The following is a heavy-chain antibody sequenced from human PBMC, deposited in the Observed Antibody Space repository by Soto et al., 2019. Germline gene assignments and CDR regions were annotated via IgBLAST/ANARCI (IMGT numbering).Heavy chain of an antibody. D-gene: IGHD6-13*01. J-gene: IGHJ6*02. CDR2: INHSGST. CDR1: GGSFSGYY. CDR3: ARMLPGIAAAVPARGLAPPSSGMDV. V-gene: IGHV4-34*01. Sequence: SETLSLTCAVYGGSFSGYYWSWIRQPPGKGLEWIGEINHSGSTNYNPSLKSRVTISVDTSKNQFSLKLSSVTAADTAVYYCARMLPGIAAAVPARGLAPPSSGMDVWGQGTTVTVSS.